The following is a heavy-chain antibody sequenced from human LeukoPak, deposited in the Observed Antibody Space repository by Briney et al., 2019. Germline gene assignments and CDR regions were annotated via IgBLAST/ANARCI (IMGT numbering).Heavy chain of an antibody. Sequence: SVKVSCKASVGTFSSYAISWVRQAPGQGLEWMGRIIPILGIANYAQKFQGRATITADKSTSTAYMELSSLRSEDTAVYYCAREVDYDFWSGYYDYWGQGTLVTVSS. J-gene: IGHJ4*02. CDR2: IIPILGIA. D-gene: IGHD3-3*01. CDR1: VGTFSSYA. V-gene: IGHV1-69*04. CDR3: AREVDYDFWSGYYDY.